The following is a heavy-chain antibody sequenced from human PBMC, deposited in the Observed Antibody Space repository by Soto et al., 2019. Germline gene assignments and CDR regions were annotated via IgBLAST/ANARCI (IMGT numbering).Heavy chain of an antibody. CDR3: ASSVATITYYYYYYMDV. Sequence: EVQLVESGGGLVQPGGSLRLSCAASGFTFSSYSMNWVRQAPGKGLEWVSYISSSSSTIYYADSVKGRFTISRDNAKNSLYLQMNSLRPEDTAVYYCASSVATITYYYYYYMDVWGKGTTVTVSS. J-gene: IGHJ6*03. D-gene: IGHD5-12*01. CDR2: ISSSSSTI. CDR1: GFTFSSYS. V-gene: IGHV3-48*01.